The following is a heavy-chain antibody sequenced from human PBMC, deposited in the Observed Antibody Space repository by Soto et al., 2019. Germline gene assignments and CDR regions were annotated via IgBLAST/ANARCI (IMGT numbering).Heavy chain of an antibody. CDR1: GFTFSSYG. Sequence: QVQLVESGGGVVQPGRSLRLSCAASGFTFSSYGMHWVRQAPGKGLEWVAVIWYDGSNKYYADSVKGRFTISRDNSKNTLYLQMNSRGDEDTAVYYCARERCSGLYDRGIYGMDVWGQGTTVTVSS. J-gene: IGHJ6*02. V-gene: IGHV3-33*01. CDR3: ARERCSGLYDRGIYGMDV. CDR2: IWYDGSNK. D-gene: IGHD6-19*01.